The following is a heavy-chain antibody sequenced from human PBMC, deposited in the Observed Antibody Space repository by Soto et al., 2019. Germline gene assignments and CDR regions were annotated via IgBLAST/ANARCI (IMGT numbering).Heavy chain of an antibody. D-gene: IGHD3-9*01. Sequence: LKISCAASGFTFSSYAMSWVRQAPGKGLEWVSVISGSDDSTYYADSVKGRFTISRDNSKNTLYLQMNSLRVEDMAVYYCARAPVRYFDWLLSPFDYWGQGTLVPVAS. V-gene: IGHV3-23*01. CDR1: GFTFSSYA. CDR2: ISGSDDST. J-gene: IGHJ4*02. CDR3: ARAPVRYFDWLLSPFDY.